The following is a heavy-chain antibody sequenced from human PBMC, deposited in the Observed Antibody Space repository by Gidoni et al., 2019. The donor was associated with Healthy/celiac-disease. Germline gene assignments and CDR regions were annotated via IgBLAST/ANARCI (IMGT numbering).Heavy chain of an antibody. D-gene: IGHD6-19*01. CDR1: GVTFRSYA. CDR2: SSDDGSHK. V-gene: IGHV3-30-3*01. CDR3: ARDSVAGGYYYYYMDV. Sequence: QVQLVESGGGVVQPGRSLRLHCAGSGVTFRSYAMHRVRQAPGKGLGWVAVSSDDGSHKYHADSVIGRFTISRDHSKNTLYVQMNSLRAEDTAVYYCARDSVAGGYYYYYMDVWGKGTTVTVSS. J-gene: IGHJ6*03.